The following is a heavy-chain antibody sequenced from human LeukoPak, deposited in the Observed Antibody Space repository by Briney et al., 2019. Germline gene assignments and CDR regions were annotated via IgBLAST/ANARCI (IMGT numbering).Heavy chain of an antibody. V-gene: IGHV3-43*02. J-gene: IGHJ4*02. Sequence: GGSLRLSCAASGFTFDEYAMYWVRQAPGKGLDWVSLISGDGATTSYADSVKGRFTVSRDNSENSLHLQMESLRPEDTALYYCAKARRTGTRYSDFDYWGQGTLVTVSS. D-gene: IGHD3/OR15-3a*01. CDR1: GFTFDEYA. CDR2: ISGDGATT. CDR3: AKARRTGTRYSDFDY.